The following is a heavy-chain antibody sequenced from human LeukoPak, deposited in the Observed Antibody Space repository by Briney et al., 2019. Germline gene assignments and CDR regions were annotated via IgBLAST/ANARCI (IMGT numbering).Heavy chain of an antibody. CDR1: GYTFTNYG. V-gene: IGHV1-18*01. CDR2: ISAHNGNT. J-gene: IGHJ5*02. D-gene: IGHD3-9*01. Sequence: ASVKVSCKASGYTFTNYGISWVRQAPPQGLEWMGWISAHNGNTIYAPKFQGRVTMTTDTSTSTAFMDLRSLRSDDTAMYYCARVSGYYDLSTQSQGWFDPWGQGTLVTVSS. CDR3: ARVSGYYDLSTQSQGWFDP.